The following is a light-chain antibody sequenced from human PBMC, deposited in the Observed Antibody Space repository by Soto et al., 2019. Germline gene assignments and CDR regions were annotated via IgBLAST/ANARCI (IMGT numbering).Light chain of an antibody. V-gene: IGKV3D-15*01. CDR2: GAS. CDR1: QSVSNK. J-gene: IGKJ5*01. Sequence: EIVMTQSPATLSLSPGERATLSCRASQSVSNKLAWYQQKPGQAPRVLIYGASTRATGIPARFSGSGSGTEFTLTISSLQSEDFAVYYCQQYKNWPAITFGQGTRLEIK. CDR3: QQYKNWPAIT.